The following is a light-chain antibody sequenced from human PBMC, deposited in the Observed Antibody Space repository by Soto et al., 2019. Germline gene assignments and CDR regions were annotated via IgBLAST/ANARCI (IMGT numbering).Light chain of an antibody. Sequence: QSVLTQPPSASGSTGQSVTISCTGTSSDVGGYNYVSWYQQHPGKAPKLMIYEVSKRPSGVPDRFSGSKSGNTASLTVSGLQAEDEADYYCSSYAGSTPYVFGTGTKVTVL. J-gene: IGLJ1*01. V-gene: IGLV2-8*01. CDR3: SSYAGSTPYV. CDR1: SSDVGGYNY. CDR2: EVS.